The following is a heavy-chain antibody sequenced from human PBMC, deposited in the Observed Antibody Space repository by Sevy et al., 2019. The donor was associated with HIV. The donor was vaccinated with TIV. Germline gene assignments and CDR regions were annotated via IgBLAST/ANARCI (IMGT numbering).Heavy chain of an antibody. Sequence: GGSLRLSCAASGFTFSSYGMHWVRQAPGEGLEWVAFIRYDGSNKYYADSVKGRFTISRDNSKNTLYLQMNSLRAEDTAVYYCAKDKGVIGGFDYWGQGTLVTVSS. D-gene: IGHD3-10*01. J-gene: IGHJ4*02. CDR3: AKDKGVIGGFDY. CDR2: IRYDGSNK. CDR1: GFTFSSYG. V-gene: IGHV3-30*02.